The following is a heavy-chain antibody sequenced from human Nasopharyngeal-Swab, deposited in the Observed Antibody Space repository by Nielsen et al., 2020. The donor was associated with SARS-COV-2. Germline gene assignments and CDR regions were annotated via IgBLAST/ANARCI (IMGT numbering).Heavy chain of an antibody. V-gene: IGHV3-13*01. D-gene: IGHD1-26*01. CDR1: GFTFSSYD. CDR2: IVTAGDT. Sequence: GESLKISCAASGFTFSSYDMHWVRQATGKGLEWVSAIVTAGDTYYPGSVKGRLTTFRENAKNSLYLQMNSLSAGDTVVYYCARKLGTGIVGANPFDYWGQGTLVTVSS. CDR3: ARKLGTGIVGANPFDY. J-gene: IGHJ4*02.